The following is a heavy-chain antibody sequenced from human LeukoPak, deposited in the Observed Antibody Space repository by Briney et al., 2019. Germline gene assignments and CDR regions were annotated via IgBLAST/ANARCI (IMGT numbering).Heavy chain of an antibody. CDR1: GFSFNSYW. J-gene: IGHJ4*02. CDR2: IKTDGSGI. D-gene: IGHD3-10*01. V-gene: IGHV3-74*01. Sequence: PGGSLRLSCAASGFSFNSYWMHWVRQAPGKGLVWVSQIKTDGSGIGYADSVKGRFTISIDRATNTLYLEMNSLRAEDTAVYYCARDDPGPRAFDHWGQGALVIVS. CDR3: ARDDPGPRAFDH.